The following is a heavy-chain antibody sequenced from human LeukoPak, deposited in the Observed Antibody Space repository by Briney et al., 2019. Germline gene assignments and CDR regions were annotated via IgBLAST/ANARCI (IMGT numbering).Heavy chain of an antibody. CDR3: ARSTPTAAGNFDY. V-gene: IGHV1-18*01. D-gene: IGHD2-15*01. CDR2: ISAYNGNT. Sequence: ASVKVSCKASGYTFTSYGISWVRQAPGQGLEWMGWISAYNGNTNYAQKLQGRVTMTTDTSTSTVYMELRSLRSDDTALYYCARSTPTAAGNFDYWGQGTLVTVSS. CDR1: GYTFTSYG. J-gene: IGHJ4*02.